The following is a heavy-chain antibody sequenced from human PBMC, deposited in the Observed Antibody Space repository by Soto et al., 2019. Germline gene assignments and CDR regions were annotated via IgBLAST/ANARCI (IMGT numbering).Heavy chain of an antibody. J-gene: IGHJ4*02. CDR3: ARGSGRYDY. Sequence: QVQLVQSGPEVQKPGSSVKVSCKSSGGTFTNYGITWVRQAPGQGLEWMGGIVPLFGTANYAQRFQGRVTIMADESTNTAYMALSSLRSDDTAVYYCARGSGRYDYWGQGTLVTVSS. CDR2: IVPLFGTA. V-gene: IGHV1-69*01. D-gene: IGHD1-26*01. CDR1: GGTFTNYG.